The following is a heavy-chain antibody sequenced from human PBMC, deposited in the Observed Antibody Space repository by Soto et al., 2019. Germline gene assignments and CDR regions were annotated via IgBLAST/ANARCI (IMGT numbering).Heavy chain of an antibody. V-gene: IGHV1-3*01. J-gene: IGHJ3*02. CDR1: GYTFTSYA. CDR3: ASVGTYGAGSYSAFDI. Sequence: ASVKVSSKASGYTFTSYAMHWVRQAPGQRLEWMGWINAGNGSTKYSQKFQGRVTITRDTSASTAYMELSSLRSEDTAVYYCASVGTYGAGSYSAFDIWGQGTMVTVSS. D-gene: IGHD3-10*01. CDR2: INAGNGST.